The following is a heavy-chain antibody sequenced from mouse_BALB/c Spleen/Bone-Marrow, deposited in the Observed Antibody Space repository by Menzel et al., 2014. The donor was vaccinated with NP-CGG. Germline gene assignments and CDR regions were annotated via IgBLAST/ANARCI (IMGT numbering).Heavy chain of an antibody. CDR3: ARWDYGDYAMDY. Sequence: EVKLVESGPGLVKPSQSLSLTCTVTGYSITSDYAWNWIRQFQGNKLEWMGYISYSSSTNYNPSPKSRISITRDTSKNQFFLHLDSVTAEDTATYYCARWDYGDYAMDYWGHGTSVTVSS. D-gene: IGHD1-2*01. CDR2: ISYSSST. CDR1: GYSITSDYA. J-gene: IGHJ4*01. V-gene: IGHV3-2*02.